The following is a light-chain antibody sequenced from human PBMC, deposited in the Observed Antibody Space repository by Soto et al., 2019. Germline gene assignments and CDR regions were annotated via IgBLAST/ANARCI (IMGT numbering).Light chain of an antibody. V-gene: IGKV1-27*01. J-gene: IGKJ3*01. CDR1: QGISNY. CDR3: QKYNSSPFT. Sequence: DIQMTQSPSSLSASAGDRVTITCRASQGISNYLAWYQQKPGKVPQLLIYAASTWPSGVPSRFSGSASGTDFTLTISSLQPEDVATYYCQKYNSSPFTFGPGTKVDIK. CDR2: AAS.